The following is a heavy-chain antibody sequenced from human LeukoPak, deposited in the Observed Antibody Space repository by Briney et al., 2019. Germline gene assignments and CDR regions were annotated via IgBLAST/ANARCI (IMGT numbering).Heavy chain of an antibody. CDR1: GFTFRSYW. CDR3: ARDDSSGYRCDN. Sequence: PGGSLRLSCAASGFTFRSYWMHWVRQVPGMGLVWVSRISSDGSTTNYADSVKGRFTISRDNAKNTLYLQMNSLRAEDTAVHYCARDDSSGYRCDNWGQGTLVTVSS. D-gene: IGHD3-22*01. CDR2: ISSDGSTT. V-gene: IGHV3-74*01. J-gene: IGHJ4*02.